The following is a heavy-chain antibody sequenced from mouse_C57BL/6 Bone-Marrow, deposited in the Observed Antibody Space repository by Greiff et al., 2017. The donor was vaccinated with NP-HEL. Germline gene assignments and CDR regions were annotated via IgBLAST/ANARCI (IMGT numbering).Heavy chain of an antibody. CDR3: ARGYYGSSYREFDY. CDR2: IDPSDSYT. Sequence: QVQLKQPGAELVMPGASVKLSCKASGYTFTSYWMHWVKQRPGQGLEWIGEIDPSDSYTNYNQKFKGKSTLTVDKSSSTAYMQLSSLTSEDSAVYYGARGYYGSSYREFDYWGQGTTLTVSS. V-gene: IGHV1-69*01. CDR1: GYTFTSYW. D-gene: IGHD1-1*01. J-gene: IGHJ2*01.